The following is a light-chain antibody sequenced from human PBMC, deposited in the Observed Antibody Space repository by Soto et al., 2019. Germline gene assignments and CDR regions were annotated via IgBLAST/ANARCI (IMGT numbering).Light chain of an antibody. V-gene: IGKV3-15*01. J-gene: IGKJ5*01. CDR1: QSVRGY. Sequence: EIVMTQSPATLSVSPGERVTLSCRASQSVRGYLAWYQQKPGQAPRLLIHGASTRATGIPARFSGSGSGTEFTLSISRLEVEDFAVYHCQQYGNAPITFGQGTRLEIK. CDR2: GAS. CDR3: QQYGNAPIT.